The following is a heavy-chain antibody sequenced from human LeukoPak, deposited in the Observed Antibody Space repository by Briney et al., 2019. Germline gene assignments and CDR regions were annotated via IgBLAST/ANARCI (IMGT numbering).Heavy chain of an antibody. CDR1: GYSISSGYY. V-gene: IGHV4-4*07. Sequence: SETLSLTCTVSGYSISSGYYWGWIRQPAGKGLEWIGRIYTSGSTNYNPSLKSRVTMSVDTSKNQLSLKLSSVTAADTAVYYCARGARYYYYYMDVWGKGTTVTISS. CDR2: IYTSGST. J-gene: IGHJ6*03. CDR3: ARGARYYYYYMDV.